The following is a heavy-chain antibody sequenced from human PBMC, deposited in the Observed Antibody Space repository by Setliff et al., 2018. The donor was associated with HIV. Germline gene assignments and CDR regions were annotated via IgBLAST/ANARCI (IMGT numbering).Heavy chain of an antibody. V-gene: IGHV3-48*03. CDR1: GFTFRNYD. Sequence: GSLRLSCAASGFTFRNYDMNWVRQAPGRGLEWISHISSSGNTIYYADSVRGRFTISRDNAKNSLYLQMIGLRAEDTAVYYCAYYSLGSFYLGYYYYHGMDVWGLGTTVTVSS. CDR3: AYYSLGSFYLGYYYYHGMDV. CDR2: ISSSGNTI. J-gene: IGHJ6*02. D-gene: IGHD3-10*01.